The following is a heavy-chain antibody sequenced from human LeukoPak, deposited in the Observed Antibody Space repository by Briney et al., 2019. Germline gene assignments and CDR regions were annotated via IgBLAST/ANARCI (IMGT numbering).Heavy chain of an antibody. CDR2: IKSKTDGGTT. D-gene: IGHD3-22*01. CDR1: GFTFSNAW. CDR3: TTDHRYYDSSGYWNY. Sequence: GGSLRLSCAASGFTFSNAWMSWVRQAPGKGLERVGRIKSKTDGGTTDYAAPVKGRFTISRDDSKNTLYLQMNSLKTEDTAVYYCTTDHRYYDSSGYWNYWGQGTLVTVSS. V-gene: IGHV3-15*01. J-gene: IGHJ4*02.